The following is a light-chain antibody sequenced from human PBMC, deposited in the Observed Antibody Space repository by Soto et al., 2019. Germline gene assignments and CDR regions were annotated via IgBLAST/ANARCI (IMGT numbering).Light chain of an antibody. Sequence: ENVFTQSPGTVSLSPEERATLCCRVCQSVSSANFAWYQQKPGQAPRLLIYGASSRATGIPDRFSGSGSGTDFTLTISRLVPEDSAFYYCQQYGSLPLTFGGGTKVDIK. J-gene: IGKJ4*01. CDR1: QSVSSAN. CDR3: QQYGSLPLT. V-gene: IGKV3-20*01. CDR2: GAS.